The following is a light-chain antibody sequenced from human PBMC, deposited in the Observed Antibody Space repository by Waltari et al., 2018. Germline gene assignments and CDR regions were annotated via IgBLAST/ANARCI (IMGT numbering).Light chain of an antibody. Sequence: QSALTQPASVSGSPGQSITLPCTGTSSDAGGYNLVSWYQQPPGKAPKPMIYEVSNRPSGVSNRFSGSKSGNTASLTISGLQAEDEADYYCSSYTSSSTLEVFGGGTKLTVL. V-gene: IGLV2-14*01. CDR1: SSDAGGYNL. J-gene: IGLJ2*01. CDR3: SSYTSSSTLEV. CDR2: EVS.